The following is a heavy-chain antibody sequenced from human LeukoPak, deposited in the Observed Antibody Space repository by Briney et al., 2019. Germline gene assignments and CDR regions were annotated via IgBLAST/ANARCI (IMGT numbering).Heavy chain of an antibody. Sequence: PGRSMSLSCAVSALILSNFSMGCVRQAAGGGLGWDSGISGRDGTTYYADSVKGRFTISSDNSKDTLYLQMNSLRAEDTAVYYCAKVHGYSRSYFDYWGQGTLVTVSS. D-gene: IGHD6-13*01. V-gene: IGHV3-23*01. J-gene: IGHJ4*02. CDR3: AKVHGYSRSYFDY. CDR2: ISGRDGTT. CDR1: ALILSNFS.